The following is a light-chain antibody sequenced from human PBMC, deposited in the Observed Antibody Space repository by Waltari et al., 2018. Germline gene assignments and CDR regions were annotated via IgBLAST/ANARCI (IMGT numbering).Light chain of an antibody. Sequence: EIVMTQSPLSLPVTPGEPASISCRPSQSLLRTNGYNYLDWYLQKPGQSPQLLIYLGSNRASGVPDRFSGSASGTDFTLKISRVEAEDVGVYYCMQALQTPYTFGQGTKLEIK. CDR3: MQALQTPYT. V-gene: IGKV2-28*01. J-gene: IGKJ2*01. CDR1: QSLLRTNGYNY. CDR2: LGS.